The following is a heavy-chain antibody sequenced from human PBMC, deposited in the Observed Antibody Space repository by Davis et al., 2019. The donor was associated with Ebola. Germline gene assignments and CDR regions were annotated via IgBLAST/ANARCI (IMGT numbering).Heavy chain of an antibody. CDR1: GGSISSGGYS. CDR3: ARGKPFGSSFWFDP. CDR2: IYHSGST. D-gene: IGHD6-13*01. Sequence: MPSETLSLTCAVSGGSISSGGYSWSWIRQPPGKGLEWIGYIYHSGSTYYNPSLKNRVTISVDRSKNQFSLKLSSVTAADTAVYYCARGKPFGSSFWFDPWGQGTLVTVSS. V-gene: IGHV4-30-2*01. J-gene: IGHJ5*02.